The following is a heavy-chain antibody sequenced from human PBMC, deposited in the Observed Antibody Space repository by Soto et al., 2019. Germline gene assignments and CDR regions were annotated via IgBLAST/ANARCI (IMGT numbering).Heavy chain of an antibody. V-gene: IGHV4-34*01. Sequence: PSETLSLTCAVYGVSFSGYYWSWIRQPTGKGLEWIGEINHSGSTNYNPSLKSRVTISVDTSKNQFSLKLSSVTAADTAVYYCARVRAYYDYVWGSYRYGGPFDYWGQGTLVTVSS. CDR3: ARVRAYYDYVWGSYRYGGPFDY. CDR2: INHSGST. CDR1: GVSFSGYY. J-gene: IGHJ4*02. D-gene: IGHD3-16*02.